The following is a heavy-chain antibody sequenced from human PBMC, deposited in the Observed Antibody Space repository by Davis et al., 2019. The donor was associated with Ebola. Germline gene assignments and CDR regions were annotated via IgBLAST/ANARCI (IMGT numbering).Heavy chain of an antibody. CDR1: GASINSGDFY. CDR3: ARITIFGVAGNAFDV. Sequence: LRLSCTVSGASINSGDFYWGWVRQHPGKGLEWIGHISYSGANYYNPSLKRRLTISVDTYKSHFSLKLGSVTAADTALYYCARITIFGVAGNAFDVWGQGTMVTVSS. CDR2: ISYSGAN. V-gene: IGHV4-31*03. D-gene: IGHD3-3*01. J-gene: IGHJ3*01.